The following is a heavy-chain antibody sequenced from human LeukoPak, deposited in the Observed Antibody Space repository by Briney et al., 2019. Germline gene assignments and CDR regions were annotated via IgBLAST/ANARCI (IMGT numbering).Heavy chain of an antibody. CDR2: ISGSGGST. CDR1: GFTFSSYA. J-gene: IGHJ4*02. Sequence: PGGSLRLPCAASGFTFSSYAMSWVRQAPGKGLEWVSAISGSGGSTYYADSVKGRFTISRDNSKNTLYLQMNSLRAEDTAVYYCAKDAPGWLQLRRYFDYWGQGTLVTVSS. V-gene: IGHV3-23*01. D-gene: IGHD5-24*01. CDR3: AKDAPGWLQLRRYFDY.